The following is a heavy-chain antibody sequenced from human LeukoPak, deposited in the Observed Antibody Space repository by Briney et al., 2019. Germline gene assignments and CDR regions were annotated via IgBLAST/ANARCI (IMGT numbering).Heavy chain of an antibody. V-gene: IGHV1-18*01. D-gene: IGHD2-8*01. Sequence: ASVKVSCKASGYTFTSYGISWVRQAPGQGLEWMGWISAYNGNTNYAQKFQGRVTMTRDTSISTAYMELSRLRSDDTAMYYCARGVLMVYASAFDIWGQGTMVTVSS. CDR3: ARGVLMVYASAFDI. CDR1: GYTFTSYG. CDR2: ISAYNGNT. J-gene: IGHJ3*02.